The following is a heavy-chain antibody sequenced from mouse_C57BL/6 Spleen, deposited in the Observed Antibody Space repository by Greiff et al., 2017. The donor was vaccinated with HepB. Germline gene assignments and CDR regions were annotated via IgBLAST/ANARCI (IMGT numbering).Heavy chain of an antibody. CDR2: IYPGSGNT. CDR1: GYTFTDYY. Sequence: VQLQQSGAELVRPGASVKLSCKASGYTFTDYYINWVKQRPGQGLEWIARIYPGSGNTYYNEKFKGKATLTAEKSSSTAYMQLSSLTSEDSAVYFCARSQGSYYFDYWGQGTTLTVSS. V-gene: IGHV1-76*01. D-gene: IGHD1-1*02. CDR3: ARSQGSYYFDY. J-gene: IGHJ2*01.